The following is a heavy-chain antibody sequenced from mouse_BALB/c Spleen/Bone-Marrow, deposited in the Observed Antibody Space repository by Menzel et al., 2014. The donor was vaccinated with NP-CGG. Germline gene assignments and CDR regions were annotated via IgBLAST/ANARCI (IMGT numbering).Heavy chain of an antibody. CDR3: ARSGWEGFAD. D-gene: IGHD1-1*02. J-gene: IGHJ2*01. V-gene: IGHV1-80*01. CDR2: IYPGDGDT. Sequence: QVQLQQSGADLVRPGSSVKISCKTSGLSFSMYWMNWVKQGPGQGLEWIGQIYPGDGDTEYNGRFKGKATLTADKSSSTAYMQLSSLTSEDSAVYFCARSGWEGFADWGQGTTLTVSS. CDR1: GLSFSMYW.